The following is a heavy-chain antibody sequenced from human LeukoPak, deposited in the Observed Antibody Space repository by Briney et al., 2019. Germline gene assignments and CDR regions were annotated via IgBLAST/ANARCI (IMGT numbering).Heavy chain of an antibody. Sequence: ASVKVSCKASGGTFSSYAISWVRQAPGQGLEWMGGIIPIFGTANYAQKFQGRVTTTRDMSTSTDYMELSSLRSEDTAIYYCARDNSVGDNAWWFDPWGQGTLVTVSS. D-gene: IGHD1-26*01. V-gene: IGHV1-69*05. CDR2: IIPIFGTA. CDR3: ARDNSVGDNAWWFDP. CDR1: GGTFSSYA. J-gene: IGHJ5*02.